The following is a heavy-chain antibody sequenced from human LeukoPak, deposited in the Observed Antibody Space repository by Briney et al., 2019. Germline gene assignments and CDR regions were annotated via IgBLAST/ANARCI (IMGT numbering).Heavy chain of an antibody. D-gene: IGHD5-18*01. Sequence: SETLSLTCTVSGGSMSPYDWGWIRQPPGKGLEWTGYIYYSGSTNYNPSLKSRVTISVDTSKNQFSLKLSSVTAADTAVYYCARYTAMVSSGFDYWGQGTLVTVSS. CDR2: IYYSGST. V-gene: IGHV4-59*01. CDR1: GGSMSPYD. CDR3: ARYTAMVSSGFDY. J-gene: IGHJ4*02.